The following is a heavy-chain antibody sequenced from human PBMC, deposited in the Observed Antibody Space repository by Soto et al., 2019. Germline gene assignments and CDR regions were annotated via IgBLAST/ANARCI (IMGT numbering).Heavy chain of an antibody. CDR1: GLTFNSYW. J-gene: IGHJ5*02. CDR3: ARGRVPRTIFGVATYNWFDP. D-gene: IGHD3-3*01. CDR2: IKQDGSEK. Sequence: GRYMRLSCAVSGLTFNSYWMSWVRQAPGKGLEWVANIKQDGSEKYYVDSVKGRFTISRDNAKNSLYLQMNSLRAEDTAVYYCARGRVPRTIFGVATYNWFDPVCQGPLVPV. V-gene: IGHV3-7*01.